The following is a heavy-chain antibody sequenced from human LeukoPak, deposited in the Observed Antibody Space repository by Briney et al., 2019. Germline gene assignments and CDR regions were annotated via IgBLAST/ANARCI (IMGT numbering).Heavy chain of an antibody. V-gene: IGHV4-59*04. CDR2: IYHSGST. CDR1: GGSISSYY. J-gene: IGHJ6*03. Sequence: PSETLSLTCTVSGGSISSYYWSWIRQPPGKGLEWIGSIYHSGSTYYNPSLKSRVTISVDTSKNQFSLKLSSVTAADTAVYYCATYGSGSPNYYMDVWGKGTTVTVSS. CDR3: ATYGSGSPNYYMDV. D-gene: IGHD3-10*01.